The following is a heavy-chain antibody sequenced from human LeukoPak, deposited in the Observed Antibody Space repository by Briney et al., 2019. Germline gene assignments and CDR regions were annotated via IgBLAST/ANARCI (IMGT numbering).Heavy chain of an antibody. Sequence: GGSLRLSCAASGFTFSSYEMNWVRQAPGKGLEWVSYISSSGSVISYAGSVKGRFTISRDNAKNSLYLQMNSLRDEDTAVYYCARDEDDISGYYFYWGQGTLVTVSS. V-gene: IGHV3-48*03. J-gene: IGHJ4*02. CDR3: ARDEDDISGYYFY. D-gene: IGHD3-22*01. CDR1: GFTFSSYE. CDR2: ISSSGSVI.